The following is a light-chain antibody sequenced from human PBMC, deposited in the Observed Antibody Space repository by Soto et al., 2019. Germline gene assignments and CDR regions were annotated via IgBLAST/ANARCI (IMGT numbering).Light chain of an antibody. V-gene: IGLV2-11*01. J-gene: IGLJ1*01. CDR1: SSDVGGHNY. Sequence: QSVLTQPRSVSASPGQSVTISCTGTSSDVGGHNYVSWYQQHAGKAPKLMISSVNKRPSGIPDRFSGSKSGNTASLTISGLQPEDEADYYCSSYAGSYTYVFRTATKVTVL. CDR3: SSYAGSYTYV. CDR2: SVN.